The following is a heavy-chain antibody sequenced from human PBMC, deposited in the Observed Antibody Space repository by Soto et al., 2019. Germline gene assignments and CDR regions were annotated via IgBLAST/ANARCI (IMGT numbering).Heavy chain of an antibody. Sequence: GGSLRLSCAASGFTFSNAWMNWVRQAPGKGLEWVGRVKSKVDGETIDYPAPVKGRFSISRDDSKNTVYLQMNSLKIEDTAVYYCATGGLGLDYWGQGTLVTVSS. CDR3: ATGGLGLDY. V-gene: IGHV3-15*01. J-gene: IGHJ4*02. CDR1: GFTFSNAW. CDR2: VKSKVDGETI. D-gene: IGHD6-19*01.